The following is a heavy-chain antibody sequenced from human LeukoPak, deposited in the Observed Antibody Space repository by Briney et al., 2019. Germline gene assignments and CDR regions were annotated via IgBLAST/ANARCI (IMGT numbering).Heavy chain of an antibody. D-gene: IGHD3-3*01. CDR3: AKGPTHYDFPH. V-gene: IGHV3-9*01. J-gene: IGHJ4*02. CDR1: GFTFDDYA. CDR2: ISWNSGTI. Sequence: GRSLRLSCAASGFTFDDYAMHWVRQAPGKGLEWVSGISWNSGTIGYADSVKGRFTISRDNAKNSLYLQMNSLRAEDTALYYCAKGPTHYDFPHWGQGTLVIVSS.